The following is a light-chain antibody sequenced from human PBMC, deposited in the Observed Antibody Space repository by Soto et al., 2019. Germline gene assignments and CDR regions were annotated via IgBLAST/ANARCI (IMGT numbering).Light chain of an antibody. J-gene: IGKJ4*01. Sequence: IQMTQSPSSLSASVGDRVTITCRASQGIRNDLGWYRQKPGKAPKLLIYAASSLQSGVPSRFSASGSGTAFTLTISSLQPDDFVTYYCQQLNSYPLTFGGGTKVDIK. CDR1: QGIRND. CDR2: AAS. V-gene: IGKV1-17*01. CDR3: QQLNSYPLT.